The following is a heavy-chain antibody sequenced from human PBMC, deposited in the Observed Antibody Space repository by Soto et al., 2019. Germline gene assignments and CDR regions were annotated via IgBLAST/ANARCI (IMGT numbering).Heavy chain of an antibody. CDR2: IYYSGST. V-gene: IGHV4-31*03. CDR1: GGSISSGVYY. CDR3: ARSRYDSSGYYLDYFDY. Sequence: SETLSLTCTVSGGSISSGVYYWSWIRHHPGKGLEWIGYIYYSGSTHYNPSLKSRVTIAVDTSKNQFSLKLSSVTAADTAVYYCARSRYDSSGYYLDYFDYWGQGTLVTVSS. J-gene: IGHJ4*02. D-gene: IGHD3-22*01.